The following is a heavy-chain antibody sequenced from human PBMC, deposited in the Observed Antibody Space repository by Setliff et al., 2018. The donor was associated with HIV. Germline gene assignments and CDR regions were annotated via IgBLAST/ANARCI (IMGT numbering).Heavy chain of an antibody. CDR3: AKAQPYRD. J-gene: IGHJ4*02. V-gene: IGHV3-23*01. CDR2: ISRSADTT. CDR1: GFTFSSYA. D-gene: IGHD6-13*01. Sequence: GSLRLSCAASGFTFSSYAMAWVRQAPGKGLEWVSAISRSADTTYYADSVKGRFTISRDDSKNTVYLQMNSLRAEDTAVYYCAKAQPYRDWGQGTLVTVSS.